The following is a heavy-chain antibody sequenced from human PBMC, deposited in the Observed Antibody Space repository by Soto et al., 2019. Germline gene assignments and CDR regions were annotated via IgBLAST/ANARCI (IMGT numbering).Heavy chain of an antibody. CDR1: GYTFTGYY. CDR2: INPNSGGT. V-gene: IGHV1-2*02. D-gene: IGHD5-18*01. CDR3: ARDREYRTRKYYYYYGMDV. Sequence: GASVKVSCKASGYTFTGYYMHWVRQAPGQGLEWMGWINPNSGGTNYAQKFQGRVTMTRDTSISTAYMELSRLRPDDTAVYYCARDREYRTRKYYYYYGMDVWGQGTTVTVSS. J-gene: IGHJ6*02.